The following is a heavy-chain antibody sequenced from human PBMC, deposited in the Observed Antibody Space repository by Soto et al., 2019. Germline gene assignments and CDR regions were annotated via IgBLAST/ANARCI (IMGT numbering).Heavy chain of an antibody. V-gene: IGHV3-30*18. J-gene: IGHJ3*02. CDR1: GFTFSSYG. D-gene: IGHD6-13*01. CDR2: ISYDGSNK. Sequence: GGSLRLSCAASGFTFSSYGMHWVRQAPGKGLEWEAVISYDGSNKYYADSVKGRFTISRDKSKNTLYMQMNSLRADDTAVYYCAKGGSSWYGDGFDIWGRGTMVTVSS. CDR3: AKGGSSWYGDGFDI.